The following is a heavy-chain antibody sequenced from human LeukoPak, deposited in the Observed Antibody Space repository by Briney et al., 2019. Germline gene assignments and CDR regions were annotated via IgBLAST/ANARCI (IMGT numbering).Heavy chain of an antibody. D-gene: IGHD3-10*01. CDR2: ISSSGRTM. J-gene: IGHJ4*02. CDR3: ARPVLPWGYFDY. Sequence: GGSLRLSCAASGFTFSSYEVNWVRQAPGKGLEWVSYISSSGRTMYYGDSVKGRCTISRDNAKNSLYLQMNSLRAEDTAVYYCARPVLPWGYFDYWGQGTLVTVSS. V-gene: IGHV3-48*03. CDR1: GFTFSSYE.